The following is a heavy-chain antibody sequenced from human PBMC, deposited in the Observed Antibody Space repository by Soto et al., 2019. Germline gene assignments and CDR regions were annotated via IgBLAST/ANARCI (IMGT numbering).Heavy chain of an antibody. CDR1: GFSLSTSGVG. J-gene: IGHJ5*02. Sequence: QITLKESGPTLVKPTQTLTLTCTFSGFSLSTSGVGVGWIRQPPGKALEWLALIYWDDDKRYSPSLKSRLTITKDTSKNQVVLTMTNMDPVDTATYYCPHLGGGWLQFLNYNWFDPWGQGTLVTVSS. D-gene: IGHD5-12*01. CDR3: PHLGGGWLQFLNYNWFDP. CDR2: IYWDDDK. V-gene: IGHV2-5*02.